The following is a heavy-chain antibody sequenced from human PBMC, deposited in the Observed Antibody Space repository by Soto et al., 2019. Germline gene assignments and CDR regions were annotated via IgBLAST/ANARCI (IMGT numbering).Heavy chain of an antibody. V-gene: IGHV1-69*06. CDR2: IIPIFGTA. J-gene: IGHJ4*02. CDR3: ARDGDIVATTRFDY. D-gene: IGHD5-12*01. CDR1: GGTFSSYA. Sequence: LVKVSWKAAGGTFSSYAIGWGRQAPGQGLEWMGGIIPIFGTANYAQKFQGRVTITADKSTRTAYMELSSLRSEDTAVYYCARDGDIVATTRFDYWGQGILLTVSS.